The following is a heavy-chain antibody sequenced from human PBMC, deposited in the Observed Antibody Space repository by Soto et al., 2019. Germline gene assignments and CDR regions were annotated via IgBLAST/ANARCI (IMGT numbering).Heavy chain of an antibody. D-gene: IGHD5-12*01. CDR1: GGTFSSYA. CDR2: IIPIFGTT. J-gene: IGHJ4*02. Sequence: QVQLVQSGAEVKKPGSSVKVSCKASGGTFSSYAISWVRQAPGQGLEWMGGIIPIFGTTNYAQKFQGRVTITADESTSTAYMELSSLRSEDTAVYYCARDGAWDGYNPYYFDYWGQGTLVTVSS. CDR3: ARDGAWDGYNPYYFDY. V-gene: IGHV1-69*01.